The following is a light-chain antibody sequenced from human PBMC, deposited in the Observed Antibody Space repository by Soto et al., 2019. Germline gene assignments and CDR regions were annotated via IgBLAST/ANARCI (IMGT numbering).Light chain of an antibody. J-gene: IGLJ1*01. Sequence: QSALIQPASVSGSLGQSITISCGGTSSDVGAYNYVSWYQQYPGKAPKLMIYHVTDRPSGASNRFSGSKSGNTASLTISGLQAEDEADYYCCSYTTSNTFVFGTGTKVNVL. CDR1: SSDVGAYNY. CDR2: HVT. V-gene: IGLV2-14*01. CDR3: CSYTTSNTFV.